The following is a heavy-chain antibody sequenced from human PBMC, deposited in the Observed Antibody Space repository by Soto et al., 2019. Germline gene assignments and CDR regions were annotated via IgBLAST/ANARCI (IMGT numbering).Heavy chain of an antibody. D-gene: IGHD2-8*01. CDR3: AGQYIRSAWNGGFDI. CDR1: GFTFDDYS. Sequence: QVQLVESGGGGVQPGRSLRLSCAAFGFTFDDYSIHWVRQAPGKGLEWVALISYEGSNKYYADSVKGRSTISRDNAKKPLFLEVNSVRTADSDVYYGAGQYIRSAWNGGFDIWGHGTMVTVSS. J-gene: IGHJ3*02. V-gene: IGHV3-30-3*01. CDR2: ISYEGSNK.